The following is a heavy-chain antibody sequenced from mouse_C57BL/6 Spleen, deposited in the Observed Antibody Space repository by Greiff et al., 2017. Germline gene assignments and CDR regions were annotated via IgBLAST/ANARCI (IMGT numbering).Heavy chain of an antibody. J-gene: IGHJ2*01. D-gene: IGHD1-1*01. CDR2: IHPNSGST. CDR1: GYTFTSYW. CDR3: ASTTVAYYFDY. V-gene: IGHV1-64*01. Sequence: QVQLQQPGAELEKPGASVKLSCKASGYTFTSYWMHWVKQRPGQGLEWIGMIHPNSGSTNYNEKFKSKATLTVDKSSSTAYMQLSSLTSEDSAVYYCASTTVAYYFDYWGQGTTLTVSS.